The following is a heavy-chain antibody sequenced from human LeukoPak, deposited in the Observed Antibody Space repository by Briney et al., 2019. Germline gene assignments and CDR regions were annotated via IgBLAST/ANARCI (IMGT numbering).Heavy chain of an antibody. J-gene: IGHJ4*02. D-gene: IGHD3-22*01. V-gene: IGHV3-21*01. CDR2: ISSSSSYI. Sequence: GGSLRLSCAASGFTFSSYSMNWVRQAPGKGLEWVSSISSSSSYIYYVDSVKGRFTISRDNAKNSLYLQMNSLRAEDTAVYYCARGITYYYDSSGYYYGYWGQGTLVTVSS. CDR3: ARGITYYYDSSGYYYGY. CDR1: GFTFSSYS.